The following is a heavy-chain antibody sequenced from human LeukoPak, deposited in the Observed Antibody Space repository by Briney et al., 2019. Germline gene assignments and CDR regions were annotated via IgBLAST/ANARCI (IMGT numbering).Heavy chain of an antibody. D-gene: IGHD2-21*02. Sequence: AGGSLRLSCAASGFTFSSYWMNWVRQAPGKGLEWVANIKQDGSEKFYVDSVKGRFTISRDNAKNSLELQMNSLRAEDTAVSYCARERVTDFDYWGQGTLVTVSS. V-gene: IGHV3-7*01. CDR1: GFTFSSYW. CDR3: ARERVTDFDY. CDR2: IKQDGSEK. J-gene: IGHJ4*02.